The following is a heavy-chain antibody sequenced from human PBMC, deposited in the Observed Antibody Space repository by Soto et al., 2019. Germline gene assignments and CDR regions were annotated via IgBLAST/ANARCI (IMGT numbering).Heavy chain of an antibody. V-gene: IGHV5-51*01. CDR3: ARPANTVADHFDL. J-gene: IGHJ4*02. CDR2: LYPSDSDT. D-gene: IGHD4-17*01. Sequence: PGESLKISCKVSGYTFTIYWIGWVRQMPGKGLEWMGILYPSDSDTRYSPSFQGQVTISADKSINTASLQWNSLKASDTAIYYCARPANTVADHFDLWGQGT. CDR1: GYTFTIYW.